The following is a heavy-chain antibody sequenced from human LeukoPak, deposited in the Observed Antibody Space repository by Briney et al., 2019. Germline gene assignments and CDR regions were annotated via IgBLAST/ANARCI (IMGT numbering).Heavy chain of an antibody. V-gene: IGHV3-9*01. CDR2: ISWNSGSI. Sequence: GGCLRLSCAASGFTFDDYAMHWARHAPGKGLEWVSGISWNSGSIGYADSVKGRFTISRDNAKNSLYLQMNSLRAEDTGLYYCAKGPEVELHFDYWGQGTLVTVSS. D-gene: IGHD1-26*01. CDR3: AKGPEVELHFDY. CDR1: GFTFDDYA. J-gene: IGHJ4*02.